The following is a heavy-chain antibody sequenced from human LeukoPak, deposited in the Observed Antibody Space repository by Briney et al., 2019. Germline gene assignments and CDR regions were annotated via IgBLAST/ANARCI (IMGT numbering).Heavy chain of an antibody. CDR1: GFTFSSYA. J-gene: IGHJ4*02. Sequence: GGSLRLSCAASGFTFSSYAMHWVRQAPGKGLEWVAVISYDGSNKYYADSVKGRFTISRDNSKNTLYLQMNSLRAEDTAVYYCARDRGEATRGFDYWGQGTLVTVSS. CDR3: ARDRGEATRGFDY. V-gene: IGHV3-30*04. CDR2: ISYDGSNK. D-gene: IGHD2-15*01.